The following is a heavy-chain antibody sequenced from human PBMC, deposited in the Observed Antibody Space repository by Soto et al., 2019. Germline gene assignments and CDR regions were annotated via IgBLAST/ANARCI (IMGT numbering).Heavy chain of an antibody. CDR2: ACYRSQWYY. D-gene: IGHD2-2*02. J-gene: IGHJ6*02. Sequence: SQTLSLTCAISGDSVSSNSAAWNWIRQSPSRGLEWLGRACYRSQWYYDSAVSVRSRITVIPDTSKNQFSLQLNSVTPEDTAVYYCTKQKVDSRTYNGMDVWGQGTTVTVS. V-gene: IGHV6-1*01. CDR1: GDSVSSNSAA. CDR3: TKQKVDSRTYNGMDV.